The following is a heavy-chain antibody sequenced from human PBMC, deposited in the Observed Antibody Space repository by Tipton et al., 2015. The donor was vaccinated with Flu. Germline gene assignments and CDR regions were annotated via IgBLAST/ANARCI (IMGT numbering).Heavy chain of an antibody. CDR1: GYTFSNYY. J-gene: IGHJ4*02. Sequence: QLVQSGAEVKKPGASVKVSCKASGYTFSNYYLHWVRQAPGQGLEWMGWISPYTDNSNYAQKFRGRVTLTTDTSTTTAYLEMRNLRLDDTAVYFCARDMPQGVVVIPPAKRFDHWGQGTLVSVSS. CDR2: ISPYTDNS. V-gene: IGHV1-18*01. CDR3: ARDMPQGVVVIPPAKRFDH. D-gene: IGHD2-2*01.